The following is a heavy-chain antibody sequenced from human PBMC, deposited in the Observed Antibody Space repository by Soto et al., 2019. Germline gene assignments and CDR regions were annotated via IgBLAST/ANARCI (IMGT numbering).Heavy chain of an antibody. V-gene: IGHV4-4*07. J-gene: IGHJ5*02. CDR3: ARDSVRMYDFWSGFLFDP. CDR2: IYTSGST. Sequence: PSETLSLTCTVSGGSISIYYWRWIRHPAGKGLEWIGRIYTSGSTNYNPSLKSRVTMSVDTSKNQFSLKLSSVTAADTAVYYCARDSVRMYDFWSGFLFDPWGQGTLVTVSS. D-gene: IGHD3-3*01. CDR1: GGSISIYY.